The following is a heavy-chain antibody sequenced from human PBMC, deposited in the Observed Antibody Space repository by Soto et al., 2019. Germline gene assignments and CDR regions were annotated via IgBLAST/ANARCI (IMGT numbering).Heavy chain of an antibody. Sequence: ASVKVSCKASGYTFTSYYMHWVRQAPGQGLEWMGRINASGGRTSYAQEFQDRVTMTRDTSASTTYMELSSLRSEDTSVYYCARDYRSSWDYWGQGTQVTVSS. D-gene: IGHD6-13*01. J-gene: IGHJ4*02. CDR2: INASGGRT. CDR1: GYTFTSYY. CDR3: ARDYRSSWDY. V-gene: IGHV1-46*01.